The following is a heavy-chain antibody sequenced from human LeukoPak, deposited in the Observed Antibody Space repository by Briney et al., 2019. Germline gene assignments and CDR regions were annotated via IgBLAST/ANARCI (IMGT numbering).Heavy chain of an antibody. D-gene: IGHD4-17*01. Sequence: ASVKVSCKASGGTFSSYAISWVRPAPGQGRGWMGGIIPIIGTPNYAQKFQGRVTITADESTSTAYMELSSLRSEDTAVYYCARDNLRNDYGDYENSSFDYWGQGTLVTVSS. CDR2: IIPIIGTP. CDR1: GGTFSSYA. CDR3: ARDNLRNDYGDYENSSFDY. J-gene: IGHJ4*02. V-gene: IGHV1-69*13.